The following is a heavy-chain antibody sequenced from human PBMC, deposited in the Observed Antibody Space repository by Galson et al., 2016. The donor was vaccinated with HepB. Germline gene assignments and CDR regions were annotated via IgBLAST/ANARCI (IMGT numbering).Heavy chain of an antibody. D-gene: IGHD4-17*01. V-gene: IGHV4-4*02. J-gene: IGHJ4*02. CDR2: IYYSGST. CDR1: GGSISSSDW. CDR3: ARLGRDYGDYVVYFDY. Sequence: LSLTCAVSGGSISSSDWWPWVRQPPGKGLEWIGNIYYSGSTYYNSSLESRVTISVDTSKNQFSLKLSSVTAADTAVYYCARLGRDYGDYVVYFDYWGQGTLVTVSS.